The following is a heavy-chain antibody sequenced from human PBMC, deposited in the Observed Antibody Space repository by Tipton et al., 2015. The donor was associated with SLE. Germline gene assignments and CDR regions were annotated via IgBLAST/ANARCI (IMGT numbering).Heavy chain of an antibody. Sequence: GSLRLSCVASGFTFSSYWMSWVRQAPGKGLEWVANIKQDGSEKYYVDSVKGRFTISRDNAKNSLYLQMNSLRAEDTAVYYCARALGDWGQGTLVTVSS. V-gene: IGHV3-7*04. J-gene: IGHJ4*02. CDR2: IKQDGSEK. CDR3: ARALGD. CDR1: GFTFSSYW.